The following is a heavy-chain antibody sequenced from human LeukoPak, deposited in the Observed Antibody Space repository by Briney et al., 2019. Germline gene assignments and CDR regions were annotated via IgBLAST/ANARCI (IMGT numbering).Heavy chain of an antibody. V-gene: IGHV4-39*01. CDR1: GGSISSSSYY. CDR2: IYSGGST. CDR3: ARHSRSGSGGYENAFDI. Sequence: SETLSLTCTVSGGSISSSSYYWDWIRQSPGKGLEWIGNIYSGGSTYYTPSLKSRVTISVDTSKNQFSLKLSSVTAAHTAIYYCARHSRSGSGGYENAFDIWGQGTMVTVSS. D-gene: IGHD5-12*01. J-gene: IGHJ3*02.